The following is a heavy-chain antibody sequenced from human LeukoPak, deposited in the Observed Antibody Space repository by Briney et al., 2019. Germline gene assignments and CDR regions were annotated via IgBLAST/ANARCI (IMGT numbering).Heavy chain of an antibody. Sequence: GWSLRLSCGASGFTFSSYAMSWVRQAPGKGLEWVSAISSSGGSTHYADSVKGRFTISRDNSKNTLYLQMNSLRAEDTAVYYCAKRYYYDNSGLWDYWGQGTLVSVSS. CDR1: GFTFSSYA. J-gene: IGHJ4*02. CDR3: AKRYYYDNSGLWDY. CDR2: ISSSGGST. V-gene: IGHV3-23*01. D-gene: IGHD3-22*01.